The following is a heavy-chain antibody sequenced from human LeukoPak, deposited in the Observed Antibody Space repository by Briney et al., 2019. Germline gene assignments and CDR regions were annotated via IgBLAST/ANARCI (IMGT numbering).Heavy chain of an antibody. Sequence: SETLSLTCTVSGGSISSGSYFWGWIRQPPGRGLEWNGSVFYSGSTYYNPSLKSRVTISVDTSKNQFSLKLSSVTAADTAVYYCARRAGGKVDYWGQGTLVTVSS. V-gene: IGHV4-39*01. D-gene: IGHD3-16*01. CDR1: GGSISSGSYF. J-gene: IGHJ4*02. CDR3: ARRAGGKVDY. CDR2: VFYSGST.